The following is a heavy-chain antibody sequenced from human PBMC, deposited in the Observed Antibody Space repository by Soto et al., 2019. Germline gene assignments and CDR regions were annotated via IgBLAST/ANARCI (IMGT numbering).Heavy chain of an antibody. CDR3: ARGSHYYNIPVNNWFDP. Sequence: QVQLQESGPGLVKPSQTLSLTCTVSGGSISSGGYYWSWIRQHPGKGLEWIGYIYYSGSTYYNPSLKSRVTISVDTSKNQFSLKLSSVTAADTAVYYCARGSHYYNIPVNNWFDPWGQGTLVTVSS. J-gene: IGHJ5*02. D-gene: IGHD1-26*01. CDR1: GGSISSGGYY. V-gene: IGHV4-31*03. CDR2: IYYSGST.